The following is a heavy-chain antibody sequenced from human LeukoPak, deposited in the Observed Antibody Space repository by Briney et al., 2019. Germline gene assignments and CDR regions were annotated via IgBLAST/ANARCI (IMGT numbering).Heavy chain of an antibody. V-gene: IGHV1-18*01. CDR2: ISAYNGNT. J-gene: IGHJ4*02. CDR1: GYTFTSYG. D-gene: IGHD3-3*01. CDR3: ARGGVLRFLEWLQYDY. Sequence: GASVKVSCKASGYTFTSYGISWVRQAPGQGLEWMGWISAYNGNTNYAQKLQGRVTMTTDTSTSTAYMELSSLRSEDTAVYYCARGGVLRFLEWLQYDYWGQGTLVTVSS.